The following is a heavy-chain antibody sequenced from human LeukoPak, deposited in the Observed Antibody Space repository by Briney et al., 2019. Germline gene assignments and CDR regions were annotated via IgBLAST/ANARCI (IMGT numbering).Heavy chain of an antibody. Sequence: GGSLRLSCAASGFSFSSHGMSWVRQAPGKGLEWVSGINWNGGRTGYADSVKGRFTMSRDNAKNSLYLQMNSLRAEGTALYYCARAVEMATIGDAFDIWGQGTMVSVSS. CDR2: INWNGGRT. CDR1: GFSFSSHG. V-gene: IGHV3-20*04. CDR3: ARAVEMATIGDAFDI. D-gene: IGHD5-24*01. J-gene: IGHJ3*02.